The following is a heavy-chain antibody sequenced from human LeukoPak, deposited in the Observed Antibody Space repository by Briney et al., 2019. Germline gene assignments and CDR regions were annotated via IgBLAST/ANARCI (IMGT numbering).Heavy chain of an antibody. V-gene: IGHV4-31*03. J-gene: IGHJ4*02. D-gene: IGHD5-12*01. Sequence: SETLSLTCTVSGGSISSGGFFWSWIRQHPGKGLEWVGYIHSSGISNSNPSLKSRVTISVDTSKNQFSLKLSSVTAADTAVYYCARVPDRLRFDYWGQGTLVTVSS. CDR3: ARVPDRLRFDY. CDR2: IHSSGIS. CDR1: GGSISSGGFF.